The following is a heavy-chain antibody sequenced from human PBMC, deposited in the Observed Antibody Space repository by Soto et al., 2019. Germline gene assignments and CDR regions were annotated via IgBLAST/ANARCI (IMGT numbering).Heavy chain of an antibody. CDR1: GGTFSSYA. J-gene: IGHJ6*02. Sequence: SVKVSFKASGGTFSSYAISWVRQAPGQGLEWMGGIIPIFGTANYAQKFQGRVTITADESTSTAYMELSSLRSEDTAVYYCARAPYDYYGSGSYYNNPRYYYYYGMDVWGQGTTVTVSS. D-gene: IGHD3-10*01. V-gene: IGHV1-69*13. CDR2: IIPIFGTA. CDR3: ARAPYDYYGSGSYYNNPRYYYYYGMDV.